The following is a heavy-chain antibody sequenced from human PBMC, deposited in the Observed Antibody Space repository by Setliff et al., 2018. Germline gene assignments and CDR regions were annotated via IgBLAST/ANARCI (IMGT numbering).Heavy chain of an antibody. V-gene: IGHV4-34*01. J-gene: IGHJ6*03. CDR2: MHQSGRT. CDR3: AREGPESDSSGYMDV. CDR1: DGAFSTYY. Sequence: PSETLSLTCDVYDGAFSTYYWTWIRQPPGKGLEWIGEMHQSGRTKFNPSLKSRVTMSVDPSKNHFSLKVTSVTVADTAVYYCAREGPESDSSGYMDVWGQGTTGTVSS. D-gene: IGHD4-4*01.